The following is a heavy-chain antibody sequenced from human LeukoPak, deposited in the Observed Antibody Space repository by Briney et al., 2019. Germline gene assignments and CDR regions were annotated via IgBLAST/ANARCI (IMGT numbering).Heavy chain of an antibody. Sequence: KPSETLSLTCAVSGGSISSSSYYWGWIRQPPGKGLEWIGSIYYSGSTYYNPSLKSRVTISVDTSKNQFSLKLSSVTAADTAVYYCARDQGSGWAHLDSWGQGTLVTVSS. CDR2: IYYSGST. CDR1: GGSISSSSYY. D-gene: IGHD6-19*01. V-gene: IGHV4-39*02. CDR3: ARDQGSGWAHLDS. J-gene: IGHJ4*02.